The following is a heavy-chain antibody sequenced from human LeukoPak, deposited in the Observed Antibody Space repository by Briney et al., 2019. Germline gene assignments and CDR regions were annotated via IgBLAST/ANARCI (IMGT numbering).Heavy chain of an antibody. CDR3: ARAAVAGTWFDY. J-gene: IGHJ4*02. D-gene: IGHD6-19*01. V-gene: IGHV1-2*04. CDR2: INPNSGGT. Sequence: GESLKVSCKASGYTFTGYYMHWVRQAPGQGLEWMGWINPNSGGTNYAQKFQGWVTMTRDTSISTAYMELSRLRSDDTAVYYCARAAVAGTWFDYWGQGTLVTVSS. CDR1: GYTFTGYY.